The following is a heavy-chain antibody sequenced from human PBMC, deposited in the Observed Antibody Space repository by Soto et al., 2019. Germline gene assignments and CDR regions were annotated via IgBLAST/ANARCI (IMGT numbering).Heavy chain of an antibody. CDR3: ARGMYYYYSSGYYYGGFFDY. Sequence: GGSLRLSCAASGFTVSSNYMSWVRQAPGKGLEWVSVIYSGGSTYYADSVKGRFTISRHNSKNTLYLQMNSLRAEDTAVYYCARGMYYYYSSGYYYGGFFDYWGQGTLVTVSS. CDR2: IYSGGST. V-gene: IGHV3-66*01. D-gene: IGHD3-22*01. CDR1: GFTVSSNY. J-gene: IGHJ4*02.